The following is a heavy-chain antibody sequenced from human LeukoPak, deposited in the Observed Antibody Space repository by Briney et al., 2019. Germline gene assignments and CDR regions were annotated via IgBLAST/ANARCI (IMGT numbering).Heavy chain of an antibody. CDR3: AKDLKAYRGSGSPYVDN. V-gene: IGHV3-30*18. Sequence: GPLRLSSAAPGFPFSTYGMHWVRQAPGKGLGWGARISYDGSNKNYANSVKGRFTISRATSRNTPSLKRKSLRAEDRAGYYCAKDLKAYRGSGSPYVDNWGQGTAVSVPS. CDR1: GFPFSTYG. J-gene: IGHJ4*02. CDR2: ISYDGSNK. D-gene: IGHD3-10*01.